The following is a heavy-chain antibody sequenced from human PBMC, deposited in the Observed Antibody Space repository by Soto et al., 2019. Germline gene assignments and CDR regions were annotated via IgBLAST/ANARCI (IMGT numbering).Heavy chain of an antibody. CDR1: GGPISNCY. CDR3: ARDLWGYCGADCYPLDV. Sequence: SETLSLTYILSGGPISNCYWSWIRQPPGKGLEWIGYMYNTGSTIYNPSLKSRVTISVDTSKNQFSLKLNSVTAADTAVYYCARDLWGYCGADCYPLDVWGQGTTVTVS. V-gene: IGHV4-59*01. J-gene: IGHJ6*02. D-gene: IGHD2-21*02. CDR2: MYNTGST.